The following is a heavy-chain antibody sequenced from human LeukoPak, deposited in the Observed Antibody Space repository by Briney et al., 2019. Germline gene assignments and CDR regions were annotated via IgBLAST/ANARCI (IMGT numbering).Heavy chain of an antibody. Sequence: ASVKVSCKASGYTFTSYGISWVRQAPGQGLEWMGWISAYNGNTNYAQKLQGRATMTTDTSTSTAYMELRSLRSDDTAVYYCARVLGYCSSPCCAYYYGMDVWGQGTTVTVSS. V-gene: IGHV1-18*01. J-gene: IGHJ6*02. D-gene: IGHD2-2*01. CDR2: ISAYNGNT. CDR1: GYTFTSYG. CDR3: ARVLGYCSSPCCAYYYGMDV.